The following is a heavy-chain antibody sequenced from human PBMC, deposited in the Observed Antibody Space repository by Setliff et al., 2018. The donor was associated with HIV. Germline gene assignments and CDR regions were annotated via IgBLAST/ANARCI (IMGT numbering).Heavy chain of an antibody. J-gene: IGHJ3*02. D-gene: IGHD5-18*01. CDR1: GAPLSSYY. V-gene: IGHV4-59*01. Sequence: SETLSLTCTVSGAPLSSYYLNWIRQPPGKGLEWIGYIFYSGTTNYNPSLKSRVTMSVDASKNQFSLILSSVTAADTAVYYCASTVGYSYHGGSFDIWGQGTMVTVSS. CDR3: ASTVGYSYHGGSFDI. CDR2: IFYSGTT.